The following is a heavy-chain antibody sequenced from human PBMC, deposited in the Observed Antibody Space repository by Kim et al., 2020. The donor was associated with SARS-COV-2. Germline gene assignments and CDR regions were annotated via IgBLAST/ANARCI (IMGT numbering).Heavy chain of an antibody. Sequence: ASVKVSCKASGYTFTNYYIHWLRQAPGQGLEWMGIINPGGGSTTYAQEFEGRVAMARDTSTSTVYMELSGLRSEDTAVYYCARGNYYGSLTYPYHFDYWGQGALVTVSS. J-gene: IGHJ4*02. D-gene: IGHD3-10*01. CDR3: ARGNYYGSLTYPYHFDY. CDR2: INPGGGST. CDR1: GYTFTNYY. V-gene: IGHV1-46*01.